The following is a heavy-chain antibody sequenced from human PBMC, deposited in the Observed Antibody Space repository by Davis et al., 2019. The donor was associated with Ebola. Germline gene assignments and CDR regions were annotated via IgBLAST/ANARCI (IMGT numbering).Heavy chain of an antibody. CDR2: MNPNSGNT. D-gene: IGHD6-13*01. CDR3: ARGRSAAGMNHYFDY. Sequence: ASVNVSRKASGYTFTSYDINWVRQATGQGLEWMGWMNPNSGNTGYAQKFQGRVTMTRNTSISTAYMELSSLRSEDTAVYYCARGRSAAGMNHYFDYWGQGTLVTVSS. V-gene: IGHV1-8*01. CDR1: GYTFTSYD. J-gene: IGHJ4*02.